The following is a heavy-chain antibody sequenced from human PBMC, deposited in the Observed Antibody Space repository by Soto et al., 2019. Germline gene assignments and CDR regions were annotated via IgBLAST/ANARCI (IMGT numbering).Heavy chain of an antibody. CDR3: ARVSSGDTSPNYFDY. CDR1: GFTFSGYG. CDR2: IWYDGTTE. V-gene: IGHV3-33*01. D-gene: IGHD2-21*02. J-gene: IGHJ4*02. Sequence: QVQLVESGGGVVQPGRSLRLSCAASGFTFSGYGMHWVRQAPGKGLEWVAIIWYDGTTEYYVDSVKGRFTISRDNSKNTLDRQMDSLRADDTAVYYCARVSSGDTSPNYFDYWCQGTLVTVSS.